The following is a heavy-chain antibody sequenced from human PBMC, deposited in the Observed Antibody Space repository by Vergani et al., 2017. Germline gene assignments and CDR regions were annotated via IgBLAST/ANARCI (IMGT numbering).Heavy chain of an antibody. CDR2: ISSSSSYI. CDR1: GFTFSSYS. D-gene: IGHD2-8*01. Sequence: EVQLVKSGGGLVKPGGSLRLSCAASGFTFSSYSMNWVRQAPGKGLEWVSSISSSSSYIYYADSVKGRFTISRDNAKNSLYLQMNSLRAEDTAVYYCARQSRDVFCTNGVCPLGYWGQGALVTVSS. CDR3: ARQSRDVFCTNGVCPLGY. V-gene: IGHV3-21*01. J-gene: IGHJ4*02.